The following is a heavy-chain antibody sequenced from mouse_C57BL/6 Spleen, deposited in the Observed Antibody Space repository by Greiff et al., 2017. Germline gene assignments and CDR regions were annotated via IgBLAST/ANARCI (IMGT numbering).Heavy chain of an antibody. CDR2: INPSTGGT. CDR1: GYSFTGYY. V-gene: IGHV1-42*01. CDR3: ARRYDYDRGFAY. D-gene: IGHD2-4*01. J-gene: IGHJ3*01. Sequence: VQLQQSGPELVKPGASVKISCKASGYSFTGYYMNWVKQSPEKSLEWIGEINPSTGGTTYNQKFKAKATLTVDKSSSTAYMQLKSLTSEDSAVYYCARRYDYDRGFAYWGKGTLVTVSA.